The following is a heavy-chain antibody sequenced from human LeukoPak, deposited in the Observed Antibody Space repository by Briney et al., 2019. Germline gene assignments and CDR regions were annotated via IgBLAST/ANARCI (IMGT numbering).Heavy chain of an antibody. V-gene: IGHV4-39*01. CDR2: IYYGGST. Sequence: PSETLSLTCTVSGGAISSHSYYWGWIRQPPGKGLEWIANIYYGGSTYYNLSLKSRVTLSVDTSKNQFSLKLRSVTAADTAEYYCARSPAEPPYFFDLWGQGILVTVSS. CDR1: GGAISSHSYY. CDR3: ARSPAEPPYFFDL. J-gene: IGHJ1*01. D-gene: IGHD1-14*01.